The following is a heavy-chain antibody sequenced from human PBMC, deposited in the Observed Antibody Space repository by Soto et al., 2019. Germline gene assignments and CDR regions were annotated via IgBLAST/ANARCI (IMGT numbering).Heavy chain of an antibody. CDR3: ARVVTVVKSFHYWYFDL. CDR1: GGTFSSYA. J-gene: IGHJ2*01. Sequence: QVQLVQSGAEVKKPGSSVKVSCKASGGTFSSYAISWVRQAPGQGLEWMGGIIPIFGTANYAQKFQGRVTLTADESTSTACMELSSLRSEDTAVYYCARVVTVVKSFHYWYFDLWGRGTLVTVSS. CDR2: IIPIFGTA. V-gene: IGHV1-69*12. D-gene: IGHD2-15*01.